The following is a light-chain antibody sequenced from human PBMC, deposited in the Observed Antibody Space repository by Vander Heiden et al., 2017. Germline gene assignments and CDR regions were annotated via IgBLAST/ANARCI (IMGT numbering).Light chain of an antibody. CDR1: QDISNY. CDR2: DAS. Sequence: DIQMTQSPSSLSASVGDRVTITCQASQDISNYLNWYQQKPGKAPKLLIYDASNLETGVPSRFSGSGSGTELTLTISSLQPEDIATYYCQQYDKLPRTFGGGTKVEIK. J-gene: IGKJ4*02. V-gene: IGKV1-33*01. CDR3: QQYDKLPRT.